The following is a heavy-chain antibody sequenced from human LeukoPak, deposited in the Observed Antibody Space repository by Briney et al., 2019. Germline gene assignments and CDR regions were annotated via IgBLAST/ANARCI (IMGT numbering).Heavy chain of an antibody. CDR2: ISWSSGSI. Sequence: PGRSLRLSCAASGFTFDDYAMHWVRQAPGKGLEWVSGISWSSGSIGYADSVKGRFTISRDNAKNSLYLQMNSLRAEDTALYYCARDRSIAALAGPGYMDVWGKGTTVIVSS. CDR3: ARDRSIAALAGPGYMDV. D-gene: IGHD6-6*01. J-gene: IGHJ6*03. CDR1: GFTFDDYA. V-gene: IGHV3-9*01.